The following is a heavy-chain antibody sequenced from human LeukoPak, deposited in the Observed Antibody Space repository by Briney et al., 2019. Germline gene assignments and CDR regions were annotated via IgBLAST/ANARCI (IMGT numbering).Heavy chain of an antibody. J-gene: IGHJ6*03. V-gene: IGHV1-2*02. CDR3: ARSDRPGSYCSGGSCYQYYYYYYYMDV. D-gene: IGHD2-15*01. CDR1: GYTFTGYY. Sequence: ASVKVSCKASGYTFTGYYMHWVRQAPGQGLEWMGWINPNSGGTNYAQKFQGRVTMTRDTSTSTAYMELRSLRSDDTAVYYCARSDRPGSYCSGGSCYQYYYYYYYMDVWGKGTTVTVSS. CDR2: INPNSGGT.